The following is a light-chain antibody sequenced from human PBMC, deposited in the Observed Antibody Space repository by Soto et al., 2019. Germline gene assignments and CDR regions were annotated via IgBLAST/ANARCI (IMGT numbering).Light chain of an antibody. CDR2: ENT. CDR3: QSYDSGLRGWL. Sequence: QSVLTQPPSVSGAPGQRVTISCTGSSSNIGAVFDVHWYQQVPGTAPKLLIYENTKRPSGVPDRFSGSKSGTSASLAITGLQAEDEADYYCQSYDSGLRGWLFGGGTKLTVL. CDR1: SSNIGAVFD. V-gene: IGLV1-40*01. J-gene: IGLJ2*01.